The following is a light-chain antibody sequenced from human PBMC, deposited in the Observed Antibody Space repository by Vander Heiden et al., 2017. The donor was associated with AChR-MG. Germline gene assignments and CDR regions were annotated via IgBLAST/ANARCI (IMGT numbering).Light chain of an antibody. Sequence: EIVLTQSPGTLSLSQGERATLSCRASQSITSKYFAWYQQKPGQAPRLLIYGASTRATGIPDRFSGSGSGTDFTLTISRLEPEDFAVFYCQQYAFSSYTFGQGTKLEIK. V-gene: IGKV3-20*01. J-gene: IGKJ2*01. CDR3: QQYAFSSYT. CDR2: GAS. CDR1: QSITSKY.